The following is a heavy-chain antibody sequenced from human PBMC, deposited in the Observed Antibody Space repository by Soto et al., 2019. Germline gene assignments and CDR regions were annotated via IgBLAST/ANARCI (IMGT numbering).Heavy chain of an antibody. Sequence: QVQLVESGGGVVQPGRSLRLSCAASGFTSSSYGMHWVRQAPGKGLEWVAVISYDGSNKYYADSVKGRFTISRDNSKNTLYLQMNSLRAEDTAVYYCAKETYSGPLDYCGQGTLVTVSS. V-gene: IGHV3-30*18. CDR1: GFTSSSYG. J-gene: IGHJ4*02. D-gene: IGHD2-15*01. CDR2: ISYDGSNK. CDR3: AKETYSGPLDY.